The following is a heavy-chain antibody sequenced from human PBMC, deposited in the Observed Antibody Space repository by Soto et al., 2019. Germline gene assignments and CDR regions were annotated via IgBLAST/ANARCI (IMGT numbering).Heavy chain of an antibody. D-gene: IGHD1-1*01. CDR1: GGTFSSYA. CDR2: VIPIFGTA. Sequence: QVQLVQSGAEVKKPGSSVKVSCKASGGTFSSYAISWVRQAPGQGLEWMGGVIPIFGTANYAQKFQGRVTITADESTSTAYMALSSLRSEDTAVYYCARDNHGVHLMDYWGQGNLGTVSS. J-gene: IGHJ4*02. V-gene: IGHV1-69*12. CDR3: ARDNHGVHLMDY.